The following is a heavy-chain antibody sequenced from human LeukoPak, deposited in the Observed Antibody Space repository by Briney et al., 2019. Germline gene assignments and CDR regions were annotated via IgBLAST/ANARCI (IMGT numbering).Heavy chain of an antibody. J-gene: IGHJ4*02. CDR2: ISGSSSYI. CDR1: GFTVTSDY. D-gene: IGHD1-26*01. Sequence: PGGSLRLSCAASGFTVTSDYMTWVRQAPGKGLEWVSSISGSSSYIYYADSVKGRFTISRDNAKNSLYLQMNSLKSEDTAVYYCVTEVSGSFPTWGQGTLVTVSS. CDR3: VTEVSGSFPT. V-gene: IGHV3-21*03.